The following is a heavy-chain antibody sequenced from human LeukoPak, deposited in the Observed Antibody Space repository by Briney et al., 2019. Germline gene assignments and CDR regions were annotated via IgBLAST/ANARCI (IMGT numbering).Heavy chain of an antibody. CDR2: IYTSGST. CDR1: GGSISSGSYY. D-gene: IGHD2-21*02. Sequence: TSETLSLTCAVYGGSISSGSYYWSWIRQPAGKGLEWIGRIYTSGSTKYNPSLKSRVTISIDTSKNQFSLKLSSVTAADTAVYYCARIYCGGDCRGYYYHYYMDVWGKGTTVTISS. J-gene: IGHJ6*03. CDR3: ARIYCGGDCRGYYYHYYMDV. V-gene: IGHV4-61*02.